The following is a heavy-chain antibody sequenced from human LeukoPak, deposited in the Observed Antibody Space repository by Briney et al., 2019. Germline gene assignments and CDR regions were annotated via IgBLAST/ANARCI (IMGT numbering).Heavy chain of an antibody. V-gene: IGHV4-39*01. Sequence: SETLSLTCTVSGGSISSSSYYWGWIRQPPGKGLEWIGSIYYSGSTYYNPSLKSRVTISVDTSKNQFSLKLSSVTAADTAVYYCARHSHYGSGSYYFDYWGQGTLVTVSS. J-gene: IGHJ4*02. CDR1: GGSISSSSYY. CDR3: ARHSHYGSGSYYFDY. CDR2: IYYSGST. D-gene: IGHD3-10*01.